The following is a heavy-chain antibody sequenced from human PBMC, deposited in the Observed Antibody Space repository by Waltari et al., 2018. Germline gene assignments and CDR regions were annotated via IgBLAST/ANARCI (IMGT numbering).Heavy chain of an antibody. CDR3: ARGDSSGWYNY. Sequence: QVQLQESGPGLVKPSETLSLTCTVSGGSISSYYWRWIRQPPGKGLEWIGYIYYSGSTNYNPSLKSRVTISVDTSKNQFSLKLSSVTAADTAVYYCARGDSSGWYNYWGQGTLVTVSS. CDR1: GGSISSYY. D-gene: IGHD6-19*01. V-gene: IGHV4-59*01. CDR2: IYYSGST. J-gene: IGHJ4*02.